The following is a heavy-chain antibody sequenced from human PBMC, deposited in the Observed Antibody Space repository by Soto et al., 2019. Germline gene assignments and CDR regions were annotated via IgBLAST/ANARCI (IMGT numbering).Heavy chain of an antibody. V-gene: IGHV3-33*03. J-gene: IGHJ4*02. D-gene: IGHD3-10*01. CDR1: GFTFSDYG. CDR3: ANSRGDGYRWGLGLDY. Sequence: VESGGGVVQPGRSLRLSCAVSGFTFSDYGMYWVRQAPGKGLEWVALIWHDGINEFYADSVKGRFTISRDTSKNTLYLQMNSLSPEDPSVYYCANSRGDGYRWGLGLDYWGQGTLVTVSS. CDR2: IWHDGINE.